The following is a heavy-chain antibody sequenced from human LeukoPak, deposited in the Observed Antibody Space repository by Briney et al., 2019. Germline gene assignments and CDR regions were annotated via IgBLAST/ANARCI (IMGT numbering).Heavy chain of an antibody. D-gene: IGHD3-10*01. Sequence: EEPLNISCQASGYSFTSYWFGWVRQMPGKGLECMGIIYPGDSDTRYSPSFQGQVTISADKSISTAYLQWSSLKASDTAMYYCARLSRGSGSYKDYWGQGTLVTVSS. CDR2: IYPGDSDT. CDR3: ARLSRGSGSYKDY. V-gene: IGHV5-51*01. J-gene: IGHJ4*02. CDR1: GYSFTSYW.